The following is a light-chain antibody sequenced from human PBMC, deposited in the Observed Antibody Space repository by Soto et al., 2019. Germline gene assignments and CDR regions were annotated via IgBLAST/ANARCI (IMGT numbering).Light chain of an antibody. Sequence: DIVLTQSPASLAVSLGEKATNTCKSSQSVLFSSNKKNYVAWYQQRPGQPPKLVTYWASTREDGVPDRFSGTGSGTDFSLTISSLQAEDVAVYYCQQFYSPPYTFSQGTNLEIK. CDR1: QSVLFSSNKKNY. CDR2: WAS. J-gene: IGKJ2*01. V-gene: IGKV4-1*01. CDR3: QQFYSPPYT.